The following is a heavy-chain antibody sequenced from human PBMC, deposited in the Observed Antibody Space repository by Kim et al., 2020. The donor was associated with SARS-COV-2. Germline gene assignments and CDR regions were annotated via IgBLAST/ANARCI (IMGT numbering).Heavy chain of an antibody. V-gene: IGHV4-31*03. CDR3: ARETKDANARIDY. J-gene: IGHJ4*02. CDR2: IYYSGST. D-gene: IGHD1-7*01. CDR1: GGSISSGGYY. Sequence: SQTLSLTCTVSGGSISSGGYYWSWIRQHPGKGLEWIGYIYYSGSTYYNPSLKSRVTISVDTSKNQFSLKLSSVTAADTAVYYCARETKDANARIDYWGQGTLVTVSS.